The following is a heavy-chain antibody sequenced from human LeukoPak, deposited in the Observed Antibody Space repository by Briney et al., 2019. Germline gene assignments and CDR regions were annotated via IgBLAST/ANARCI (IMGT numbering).Heavy chain of an antibody. Sequence: GASVKVSCKASGYTFTGYYMHWVRQAPGQGLEWMGWINPNSGGTNYAQKFQGRVSMTRDTSISTAYMELSRLRSDDTAVYYCARVRRLRLGELSLPHWGQGTRVTVSS. CDR2: INPNSGGT. CDR3: ARVRRLRLGELSLPH. CDR1: GYTFTGYY. V-gene: IGHV1-2*02. J-gene: IGHJ4*02. D-gene: IGHD3-16*02.